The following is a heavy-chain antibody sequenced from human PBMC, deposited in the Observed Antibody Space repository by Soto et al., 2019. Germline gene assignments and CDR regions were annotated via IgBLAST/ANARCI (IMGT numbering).Heavy chain of an antibody. J-gene: IGHJ6*02. D-gene: IGHD3-3*01. CDR1: GYSFTSYW. CDR3: ARLAGNYDFCSGYPPGMDV. CDR2: SYPVDSDT. Sequence: GESLKISCKGSGYSFTSYWIGWVRQMPRKGLEWMGISYPVDSDTRYSPSFQGQGTIAADKSIRTAYLQWSSLKASDTAMYYCARLAGNYDFCSGYPPGMDVWGQGTTVTVSS. V-gene: IGHV5-51*01.